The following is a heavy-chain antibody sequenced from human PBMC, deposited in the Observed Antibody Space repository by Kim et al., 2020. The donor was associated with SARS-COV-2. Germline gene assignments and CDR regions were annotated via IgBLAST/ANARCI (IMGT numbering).Heavy chain of an antibody. CDR2: IIPIFGTA. D-gene: IGHD3-9*01. CDR3: ASSSGYDILTGYYYFDY. CDR1: GGTFSSYA. J-gene: IGHJ4*02. V-gene: IGHV1-69*13. Sequence: SVKVSCKASGGTFSSYAISWVRQAPGQGLEWMGGIIPIFGTANYAQKFQGRVTITADESTSTAYMELSSLRSEDTAVYYCASSSGYDILTGYYYFDYWGQGTLVTVSS.